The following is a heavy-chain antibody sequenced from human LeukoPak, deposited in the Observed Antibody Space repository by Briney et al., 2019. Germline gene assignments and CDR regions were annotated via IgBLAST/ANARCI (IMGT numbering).Heavy chain of an antibody. V-gene: IGHV3-30-3*01. CDR1: GFTFDSYA. CDR2: ISYDGSNN. CDR3: ASGYTYYYGSGIYY. D-gene: IGHD3-10*01. J-gene: IGHJ4*02. Sequence: GGSLRLSCAVSGFTFDSYAMHWVRQAPGKGLEWVAVISYDGSNNYYADSVKGRFTISRDNSKNSLYLQMNSLRAEDTAVYYCASGYTYYYGSGIYYWGQGTLVTVSS.